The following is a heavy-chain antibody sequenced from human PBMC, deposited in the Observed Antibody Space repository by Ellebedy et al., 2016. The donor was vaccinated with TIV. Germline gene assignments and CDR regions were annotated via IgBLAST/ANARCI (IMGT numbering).Heavy chain of an antibody. J-gene: IGHJ3*01. D-gene: IGHD3-16*01. CDR3: ARTTTMTTFGAFDF. CDR1: GFTFSGSA. CDR2: IRSKANSYAT. V-gene: IGHV3-73*01. Sequence: GESLKISCAASGFTFSGSAIHWVRQASGKGLEWVGRIRSKANSYATAYAASVEGRFGISRDDSENTASLQLNSLRAEDTALYYCARTTTMTTFGAFDFWGQGTMVTVSS.